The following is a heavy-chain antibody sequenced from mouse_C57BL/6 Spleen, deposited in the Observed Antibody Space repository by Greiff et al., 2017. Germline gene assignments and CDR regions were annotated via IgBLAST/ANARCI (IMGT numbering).Heavy chain of an antibody. D-gene: IGHD2-2*01. CDR2: IYPGSGST. CDR3: ARVTTFYYYAMDY. J-gene: IGHJ4*01. V-gene: IGHV1-55*01. CDR1: GYTFTSYW. Sequence: QVQLQQPGAELVKPGASVKMSCKASGYTFTSYWITWVKQRPGQGLEWIGDIYPGSGSTNYNEKFKSKATLTVDTSSSTAYMQLSSLTSEDSAVYYCARVTTFYYYAMDYWGQGTSVTVSS.